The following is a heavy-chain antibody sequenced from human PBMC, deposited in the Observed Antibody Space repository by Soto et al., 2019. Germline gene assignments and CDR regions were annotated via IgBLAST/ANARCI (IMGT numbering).Heavy chain of an antibody. CDR2: INHSGST. V-gene: IGHV4-34*01. Sequence: PSETLSLTCAVYGGSFSGYYWSWIRQPPGKGLEWIGEINHSGSTNYNPSLKSRVTISVDTSKNQFSLKLSSVTAADTAVYYCARGSRRLHRKGWFDPWGQGTLVTVSS. CDR3: ARGSRRLHRKGWFDP. D-gene: IGHD2-15*01. CDR1: GGSFSGYY. J-gene: IGHJ5*02.